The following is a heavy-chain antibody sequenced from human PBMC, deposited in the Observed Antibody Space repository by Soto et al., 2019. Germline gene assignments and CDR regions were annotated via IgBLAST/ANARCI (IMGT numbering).Heavy chain of an antibody. CDR3: ARDGGYDILTGYHKNWFDP. J-gene: IGHJ5*02. Sequence: QVQLVQSGAEVKKPGASVKVSCKASGYTFTSYYMHWVRQAPGQGLEWMGIINPSGGSTSYAQKFQGRVTMTRDTSTSTVYMELSSLRSEDTAVYYCARDGGYDILTGYHKNWFDPWGQGTLVTVSS. V-gene: IGHV1-46*01. D-gene: IGHD3-9*01. CDR2: INPSGGST. CDR1: GYTFTSYY.